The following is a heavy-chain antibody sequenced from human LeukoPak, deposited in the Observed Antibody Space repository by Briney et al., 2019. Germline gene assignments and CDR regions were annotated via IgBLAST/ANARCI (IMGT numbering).Heavy chain of an antibody. V-gene: IGHV4-4*02. CDR2: IYHSGST. CDR3: ASLPGSLYSYGPYFDY. D-gene: IGHD5-18*01. J-gene: IGHJ4*02. Sequence: SGTLSLTCAVSGGSISSSNWWSWVRQPPGKGLEWIGEIYHSGSTNYNPSLKSRVTISVDKSKNQFSLKLSSVTAADTAVYYCASLPGSLYSYGPYFDYWGQGTLVTVSS. CDR1: GGSISSSNW.